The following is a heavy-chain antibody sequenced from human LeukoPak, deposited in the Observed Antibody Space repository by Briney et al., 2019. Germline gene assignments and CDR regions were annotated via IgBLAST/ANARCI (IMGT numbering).Heavy chain of an antibody. J-gene: IGHJ4*02. Sequence: GGSLRLSCAASGFNFSSYWIHWVRQAPGKGLVWVSRIYSDGTTTTYTTYADSVKGRFTISRDNAKNTVYLQMNSLRAEDTALYYCARYTMVTGGDYWGQGTLVTVSS. CDR1: GFNFSSYW. CDR3: ARYTMVTGGDY. V-gene: IGHV3-74*03. CDR2: IYSDGTTTTYT. D-gene: IGHD3-10*01.